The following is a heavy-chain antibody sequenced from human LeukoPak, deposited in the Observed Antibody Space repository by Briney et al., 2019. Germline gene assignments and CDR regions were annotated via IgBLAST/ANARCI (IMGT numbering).Heavy chain of an antibody. CDR3: ARDTGVRPRVAHFDF. CDR1: GGSFSGYY. CDR2: INHSGST. V-gene: IGHV4-34*01. J-gene: IGHJ4*02. Sequence: SETLSLTCAVYGGSFSGYYWSWIRQPPGKGLERIGEINHSGSTNYNPSLKSRVTISVDTSKNQFSLKLSSVTAADTAVYYCARDTGVRPRVAHFDFWGQGTLVTVSS. D-gene: IGHD1-14*01.